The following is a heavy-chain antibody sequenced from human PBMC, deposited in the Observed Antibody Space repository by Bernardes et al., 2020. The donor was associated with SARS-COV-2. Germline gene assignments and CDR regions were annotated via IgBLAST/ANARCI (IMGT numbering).Heavy chain of an antibody. J-gene: IGHJ3*01. CDR3: ARDMRAPGVEAFDL. CDR2: ISSSGGII. V-gene: IGHV3-48*03. CDR1: VFTFSDYE. D-gene: IGHD3-10*01. Sequence: GSLRLSYAAAVFTFSDYEMNWVRPAPGKGLEWVSYISSSGGIINYGDSVKGRFTISRDNAENSLYLQMNSLTVADTAVYYCARDMRAPGVEAFDLWGQGTMVTVSS.